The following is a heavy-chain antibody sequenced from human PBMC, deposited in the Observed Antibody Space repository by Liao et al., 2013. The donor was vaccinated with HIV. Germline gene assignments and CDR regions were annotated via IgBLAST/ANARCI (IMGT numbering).Heavy chain of an antibody. Sequence: QLQLQESGPGLVKPSETVVLTCTVSGDSISSSGFYWGWIRQPPGKGLEWIGHIYFSGSTNYNPSLKSRVTISIDTSKKQFSLKLSSVTAADTAVYYCASATRSYYDSSGYYSEYFQHWARAPWSPSPQ. V-gene: IGHV4-61*05. CDR1: GDSISSSGFY. CDR2: IYFSGST. D-gene: IGHD3-22*01. CDR3: ASATRSYYDSSGYYSEYFQH. J-gene: IGHJ1*01.